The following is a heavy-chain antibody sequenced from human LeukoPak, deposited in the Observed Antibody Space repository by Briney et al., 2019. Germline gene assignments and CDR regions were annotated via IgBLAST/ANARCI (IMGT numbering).Heavy chain of an antibody. CDR2: ISGSGGST. CDR1: GFTFSSYA. V-gene: IGHV3-23*01. CDR3: ARRPIKYDFWSGYYADY. Sequence: GGSLRLSCAASGFTFSSYAMSWVRQAPGKGLEWVSAISGSGGSTYYADSVKGRFTISRDNAKNSLYLQMNSLRAEDTAVYYCARRPIKYDFWSGYYADYWGQGTLVTVSS. J-gene: IGHJ4*02. D-gene: IGHD3-3*01.